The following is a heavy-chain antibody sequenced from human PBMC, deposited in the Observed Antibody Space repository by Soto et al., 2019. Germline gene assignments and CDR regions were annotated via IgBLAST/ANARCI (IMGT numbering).Heavy chain of an antibody. CDR1: GYTFTSYG. V-gene: IGHV1-18*01. D-gene: IGHD1-1*01. J-gene: IGHJ4*02. CDR2: ISAHNGNT. Sequence: QVHLVQSGAEVKKPGASVKVSCKASGYTFTSYGITWGRQDPGQGLEWMGWISAHNGNTDYAQKLQGRVIVTRDTSTSTAYRELRSLRSDDTAVYYCARGRYGDYWGQGALVTVSS. CDR3: ARGRYGDY.